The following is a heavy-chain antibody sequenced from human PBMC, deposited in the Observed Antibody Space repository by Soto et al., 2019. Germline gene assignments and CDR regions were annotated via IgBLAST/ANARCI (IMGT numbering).Heavy chain of an antibody. CDR1: GGSISSYY. CDR2: IYTSGST. D-gene: IGHD4-17*01. Sequence: SETLSLTCTVSGGSISSYYWSWIRQPAGKGLEWIGRIYTSGSTNYNPSLKSRVTMSVDTSKNQFSLKLSSVTAADTAVYYCASGPGGSGVTTNYYYGMDVWGQGTTVTFSS. J-gene: IGHJ6*02. V-gene: IGHV4-4*07. CDR3: ASGPGGSGVTTNYYYGMDV.